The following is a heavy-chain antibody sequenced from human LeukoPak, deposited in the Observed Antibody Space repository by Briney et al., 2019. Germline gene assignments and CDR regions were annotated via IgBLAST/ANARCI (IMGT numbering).Heavy chain of an antibody. Sequence: SVKVSCKASGGTFSSYAISWVRQAPGQGLEWMGGIIPIFGTANYAQKFQGRVTITADESTSTAYMELSSLRSEDTAVYYCARDRGWAGYTYGFYYWGQGTLVTVSS. CDR3: ARDRGWAGYTYGFYY. D-gene: IGHD5-18*01. J-gene: IGHJ4*02. CDR2: IIPIFGTA. V-gene: IGHV1-69*13. CDR1: GGTFSSYA.